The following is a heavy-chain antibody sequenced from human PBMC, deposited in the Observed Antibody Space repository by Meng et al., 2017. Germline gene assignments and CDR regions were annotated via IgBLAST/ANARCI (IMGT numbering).Heavy chain of an antibody. CDR2: IYYSGST. CDR1: GGSISSYY. CDR3: ARARIAVAGTSPFDY. V-gene: IGHV4-59*01. J-gene: IGHJ4*02. D-gene: IGHD6-19*01. Sequence: ESLKISCTVPGGSISSYYWSWIRQPPGKGLEWLGYIYYSGSTNYNPSLTSRVTISVDTSKNQFSLKLSSVTAADTAVYYCARARIAVAGTSPFDYWGQGPLVTVSS.